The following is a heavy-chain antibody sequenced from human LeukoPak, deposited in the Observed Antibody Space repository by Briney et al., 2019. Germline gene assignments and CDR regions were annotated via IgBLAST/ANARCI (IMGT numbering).Heavy chain of an antibody. D-gene: IGHD3-22*01. CDR1: GYTFTSYD. Sequence: ASVKVSCKASGYTFTSYDINWVRQATGQGLEWMGWMNPNSGNTGYAQKFQGRVTMTRNTSISTAYMELSSLRSEDTAVYYCARGWYYDGSGYYYEAFDIWGQGTMVTVSS. J-gene: IGHJ3*02. V-gene: IGHV1-8*01. CDR3: ARGWYYDGSGYYYEAFDI. CDR2: MNPNSGNT.